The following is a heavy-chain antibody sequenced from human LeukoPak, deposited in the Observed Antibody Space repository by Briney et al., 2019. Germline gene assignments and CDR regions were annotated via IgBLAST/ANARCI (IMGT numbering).Heavy chain of an antibody. J-gene: IGHJ4*02. CDR1: GFTFSNYA. D-gene: IGHD1-26*01. CDR3: ANALTGSYRQNYFDY. V-gene: IGHV3-23*01. Sequence: HAGGSLRLSCAASGFTFSNYAMSWVRQAPGKGLEWVSTISGSGGSTYYTDSVKGRFTISRDNSKNTLYLQMNSLRAEDTAVYYCANALTGSYRQNYFDYWGQGTLVTVSS. CDR2: ISGSGGST.